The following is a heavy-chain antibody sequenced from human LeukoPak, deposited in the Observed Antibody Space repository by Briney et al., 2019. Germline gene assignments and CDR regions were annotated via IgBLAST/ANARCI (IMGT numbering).Heavy chain of an antibody. D-gene: IGHD4-23*01. V-gene: IGHV3-9*01. J-gene: IGHJ4*02. CDR3: AKGSTAVVTPPFDY. Sequence: GGSLRLSCAASGFTFDDYAMHWVRQAPGKGLEWVSGISWNSGSIGYADSVKGRFTISRDNAKNSLYLQMNSPRAEDTALYYCAKGSTAVVTPPFDYWGQGTLVTVSS. CDR1: GFTFDDYA. CDR2: ISWNSGSI.